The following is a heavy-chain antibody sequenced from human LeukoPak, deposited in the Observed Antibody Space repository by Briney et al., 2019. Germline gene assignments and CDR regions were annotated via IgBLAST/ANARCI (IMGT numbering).Heavy chain of an antibody. CDR3: ARHTATLVGYYYYGMDV. J-gene: IGHJ6*04. Sequence: GGALRLSCAASGFTFRDYYMSWIRPAPGKGLEWVSYIRSSSSYTNYAVSVKGRFTISRDNAKNSLYLKMNSLRAEDTAVYYWARHTATLVGYYYYGMDVWGKGTTVTVSS. CDR2: IRSSSSYT. D-gene: IGHD5-18*01. V-gene: IGHV3-11*06. CDR1: GFTFRDYY.